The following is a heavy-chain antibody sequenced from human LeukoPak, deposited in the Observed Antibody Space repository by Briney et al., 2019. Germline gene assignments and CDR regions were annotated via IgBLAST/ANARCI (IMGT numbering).Heavy chain of an antibody. CDR1: GFTFTPYS. D-gene: IGHD3-16*01. Sequence: PGGSLRLSCAASGFTFTPYSMNWVRQAPGKGLEWVSVIYDSGTTFYADSVKGRFTISRDNSKNTLYLQMNSLRAEDTAVYYCARDWGKTVGFEYWGQGTLVTASS. V-gene: IGHV3-53*01. CDR2: IYDSGTT. J-gene: IGHJ4*02. CDR3: ARDWGKTVGFEY.